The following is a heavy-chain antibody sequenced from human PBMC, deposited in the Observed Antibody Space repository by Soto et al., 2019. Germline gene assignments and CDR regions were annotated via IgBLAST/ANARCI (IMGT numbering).Heavy chain of an antibody. V-gene: IGHV3-11*05. CDR2: ISSSSSYT. D-gene: IGHD3-10*01. Sequence: GGPLRLSSAASGFTFSDYYMSWIRQATRKGLEWVSYISSSSSYTNYADSVKGRFTISRDNAKNSLYLQMSSLRAEDTAVYYCARDGLAVRGVITENCYYYYGMDDWGQGTTVTVSS. CDR3: ARDGLAVRGVITENCYYYYGMDD. CDR1: GFTFSDYY. J-gene: IGHJ6*02.